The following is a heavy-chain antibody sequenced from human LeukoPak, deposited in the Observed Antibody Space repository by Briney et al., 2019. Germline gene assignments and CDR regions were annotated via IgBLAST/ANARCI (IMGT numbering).Heavy chain of an antibody. V-gene: IGHV1-18*01. J-gene: IGHJ4*02. CDR1: GYTFTSYD. CDR2: MNPNSGNT. Sequence: ASVKVSCKASGYTFTSYDINWVRQATGQGLEWMGWMNPNSGNTNYAQKLQGRVTMTTDTSTSTAYMELRSLRSDDTAVYYCARDDYYDSTSYYKFWGQGTLVTVSS. D-gene: IGHD3-22*01. CDR3: ARDDYYDSTSYYKF.